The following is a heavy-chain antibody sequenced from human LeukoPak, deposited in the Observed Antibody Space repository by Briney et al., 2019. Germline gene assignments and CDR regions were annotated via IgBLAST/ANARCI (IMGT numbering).Heavy chain of an antibody. Sequence: SETLSLTCTVSGGSISNYYWSWIRHPAVKGLEWIGRIYSGGTTIYNPSLKSRVTMSVDTSKNQFSLKLSSVTAADTAVYFCASGSSGYDPWGQGTLVTVSS. CDR3: ASGSSGYDP. J-gene: IGHJ5*02. CDR1: GGSISNYY. D-gene: IGHD5-12*01. CDR2: IYSGGTT. V-gene: IGHV4-4*07.